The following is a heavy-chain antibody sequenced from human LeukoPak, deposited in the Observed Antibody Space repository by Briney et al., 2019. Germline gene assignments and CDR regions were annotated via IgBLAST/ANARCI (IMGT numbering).Heavy chain of an antibody. CDR2: ISYDGSNK. Sequence: GGSLRLSCAASGFTFSSYGMHWVRQAPGKGLEWVAVISYDGSNKYYADSVKGRFTISRDNSKNTLYLQMNSLRAEDTAVYYCARDSQAYCGGDCYYFDYWGQGTLVTVSS. J-gene: IGHJ4*02. CDR1: GFTFSSYG. CDR3: ARDSQAYCGGDCYYFDY. D-gene: IGHD2-21*02. V-gene: IGHV3-30*19.